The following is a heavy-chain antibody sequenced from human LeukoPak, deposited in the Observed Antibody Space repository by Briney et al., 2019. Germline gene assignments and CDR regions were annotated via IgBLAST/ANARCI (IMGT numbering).Heavy chain of an antibody. Sequence: GGSLRLSCAASGFTFSSYEMNWVRQAPGKGLEWVSYISSRGTTIYNADSVKGRFTISRDNAKNSLYLQMNSLRAEDTAVYYCARDRGLEPFDYWGQGTLVTVSS. CDR1: GFTFSSYE. D-gene: IGHD1-1*01. J-gene: IGHJ4*02. CDR3: ARDRGLEPFDY. V-gene: IGHV3-48*03. CDR2: ISSRGTTI.